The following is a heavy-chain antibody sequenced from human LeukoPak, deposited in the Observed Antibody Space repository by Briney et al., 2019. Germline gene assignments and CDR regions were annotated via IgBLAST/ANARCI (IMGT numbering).Heavy chain of an antibody. Sequence: SETLSLTCTVSGGSISSSSYYWGWIRQPPGKGLEWIGSIYYSGSTYYSPSLKSRVAISVDTSKNHFSLTLNAVTAADTAVYYCASYSGIYSAFEIWSQGTLVTVSS. CDR3: ASYSGIYSAFEI. CDR2: IYYSGST. V-gene: IGHV4-39*07. CDR1: GGSISSSSYY. D-gene: IGHD1-26*01. J-gene: IGHJ3*02.